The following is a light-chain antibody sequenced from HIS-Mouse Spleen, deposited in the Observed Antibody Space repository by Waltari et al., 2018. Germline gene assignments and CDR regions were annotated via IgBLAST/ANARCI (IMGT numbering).Light chain of an antibody. CDR3: SSYAGSNNLGV. CDR1: SSDVGGYND. V-gene: IGLV2-8*01. J-gene: IGLJ2*01. CDR2: EVS. Sequence: QSALTQPPSASGSPGQSVTISCTGTSSDVGGYNDVSWYQPHPGKAPKLMIYEVSKRPSGVPDRFSGSKSGNTASLTVSGLQAEDEADYYCSSYAGSNNLGVFGGGTKLTVL.